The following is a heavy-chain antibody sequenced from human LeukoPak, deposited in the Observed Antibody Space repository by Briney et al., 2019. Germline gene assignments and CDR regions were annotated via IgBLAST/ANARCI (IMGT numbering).Heavy chain of an antibody. CDR3: ARGQTTVTN. Sequence: PGRSLRLSCAASGFTFSSYGMHWVRQAPGKGLEWVANIKQDGSEKYYVDSVKGRFTISRDNAKNSLYLQMNSLRAEDTAVYFCARGQTTVTNWGQGTLVTVSS. J-gene: IGHJ4*02. D-gene: IGHD4-17*01. CDR2: IKQDGSEK. V-gene: IGHV3-7*03. CDR1: GFTFSSYG.